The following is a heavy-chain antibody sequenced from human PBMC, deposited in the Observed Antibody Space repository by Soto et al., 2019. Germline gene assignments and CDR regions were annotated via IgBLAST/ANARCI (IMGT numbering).Heavy chain of an antibody. CDR2: INHSGST. V-gene: IGHV4-34*01. Sequence: QVQLQQWGAGLLKPSETLSLTCAVYGGSFSGYYWSWIRQPPGKGLEWSGEINHSGSTNYNPSLKSRVTISVDTSKNQFSLKLSSVTAADTAVYYCARGHQMGVGATRYSGRFDYWGQGTLVTVSS. CDR1: GGSFSGYY. CDR3: ARGHQMGVGATRYSGRFDY. J-gene: IGHJ4*02. D-gene: IGHD1-26*01.